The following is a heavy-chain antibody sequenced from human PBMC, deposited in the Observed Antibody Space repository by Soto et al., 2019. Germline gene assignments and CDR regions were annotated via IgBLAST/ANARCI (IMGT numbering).Heavy chain of an antibody. CDR2: INHSGRV. CDR3: STRAYDTNGYYRFDP. V-gene: IGHV4-34*01. Sequence: SETLSLTCAVYGGSFSGHSWTWIRQSPGKGLQWIGDINHSGRVNYSPSLKSRVTISLDTSKNQFSLTLSAVTAADTAMYYCSTRAYDTNGYYRFDPWGQGTLVTVSS. D-gene: IGHD3-22*01. CDR1: GGSFSGHS. J-gene: IGHJ5*01.